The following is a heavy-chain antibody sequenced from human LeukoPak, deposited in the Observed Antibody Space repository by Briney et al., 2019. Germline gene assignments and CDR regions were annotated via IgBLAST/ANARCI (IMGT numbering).Heavy chain of an antibody. CDR2: TYFWSQWSN. V-gene: IGHV6-1*01. CDR3: ARGKPSYYAMDV. Sequence: SQTLSLTCAISGDSVSSDSAAWNWIRQSPSRGLEWLGRTYFWSQWSNDCAVSVKSRITICPDTSKNQFSLQLNSVTPEDTAVYYCARGKPSYYAMDVWGQGITVTVSS. CDR1: GDSVSSDSAA. J-gene: IGHJ6*02.